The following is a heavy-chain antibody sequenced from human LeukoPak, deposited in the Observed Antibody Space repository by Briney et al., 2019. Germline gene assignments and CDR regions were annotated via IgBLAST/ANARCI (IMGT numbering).Heavy chain of an antibody. Sequence: GRSLRLSCAASGFTFSSYAMHWVRQAPGKGLEGVAVISYDGSNKYYADSVKGRFTISRDNSKNTLYLQMNSLRAEDTAGYYCAREGDSSGWYVRYYYYYYMDVWGKGTTVT. D-gene: IGHD6-19*01. CDR1: GFTFSSYA. CDR3: AREGDSSGWYVRYYYYYYMDV. J-gene: IGHJ6*03. CDR2: ISYDGSNK. V-gene: IGHV3-30*04.